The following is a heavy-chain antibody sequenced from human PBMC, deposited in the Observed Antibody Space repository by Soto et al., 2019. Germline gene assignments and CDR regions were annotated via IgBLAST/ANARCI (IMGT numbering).Heavy chain of an antibody. CDR2: ISGTGGST. Sequence: LRLSCAASGFTFSTYAMSWVRQAPGKGLEWVSAISGTGGSTYYADSVKGRFTISRDNPKNTLYLQMNSLRAEDTAVYYCAKNWDTTSSSSSHWGQGTLVTVSS. D-gene: IGHD6-6*01. CDR3: AKNWDTTSSSSSH. CDR1: GFTFSTYA. V-gene: IGHV3-23*01. J-gene: IGHJ4*02.